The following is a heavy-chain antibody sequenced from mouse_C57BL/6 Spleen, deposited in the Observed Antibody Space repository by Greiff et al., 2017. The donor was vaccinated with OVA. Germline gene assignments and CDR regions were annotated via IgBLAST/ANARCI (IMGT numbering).Heavy chain of an antibody. J-gene: IGHJ2*01. CDR1: GYTFTDYY. V-gene: IGHV1-76*01. CDR2: IYPGSGNT. CDR3: ARGATVVATHYFDY. D-gene: IGHD1-1*01. Sequence: VQLVESGAELVRPGASVKLSCKASGYTFTDYYINWVKQRPGQGLEWIARIYPGSGNTYYNEKFKGKATLTAEKSSSTAYMQLSSLTSEDSAVYFCARGATVVATHYFDYWGQGTTLTVSS.